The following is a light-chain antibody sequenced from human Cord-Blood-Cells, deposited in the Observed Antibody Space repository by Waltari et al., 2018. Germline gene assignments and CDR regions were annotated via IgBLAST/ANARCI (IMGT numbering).Light chain of an antibody. CDR1: QSISSY. CDR2: AAA. CDR3: QQSYSTPVVT. J-gene: IGKJ3*01. V-gene: IGKV1-39*01. Sequence: DIQMTQSPSSLSASVGDRVTITCRASQSISSYLNWYQQKPGKAPKRLIYAAASLHSGVPSRFSGSGSGTDFTLSISSLQPEDFATYYCQQSYSTPVVTFGPGTKVDIK.